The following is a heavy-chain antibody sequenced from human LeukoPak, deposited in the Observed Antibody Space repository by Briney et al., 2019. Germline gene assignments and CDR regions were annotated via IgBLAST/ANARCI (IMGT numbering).Heavy chain of an antibody. CDR2: TDWDDDK. V-gene: IGHV2-70*04. CDR3: ARILAGDYFDY. CDR1: GFSLRTSGMR. J-gene: IGHJ4*02. D-gene: IGHD4-17*01. Sequence: SGPTLVNPTQTLTLTCTFSGFSLRTSGMRVSWIRQPPGKALEWLARTDWDDDKFYSTSLKTRLTISKDTSKNQVVLTVTNMGPVDTATYYCARILAGDYFDYWGQGTLVTVSS.